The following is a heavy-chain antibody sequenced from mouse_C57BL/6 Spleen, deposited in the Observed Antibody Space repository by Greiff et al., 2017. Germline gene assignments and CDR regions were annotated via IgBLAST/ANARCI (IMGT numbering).Heavy chain of an antibody. V-gene: IGHV1-80*01. CDR3: ARVGNSYWYFEV. D-gene: IGHD2-1*01. CDR2: IYPGDGDT. CDR1: GYAFSSYW. J-gene: IGHJ1*03. Sequence: QVQLKESGAELVKPGASVKISCKASGYAFSSYWMHWVKQRPGKGLEWIGQIYPGDGDTNYNGKFKGKATLTADKSSSTAYMQLSSLTSEDSAVYFCARVGNSYWYFEVWGTGTTVTVSS.